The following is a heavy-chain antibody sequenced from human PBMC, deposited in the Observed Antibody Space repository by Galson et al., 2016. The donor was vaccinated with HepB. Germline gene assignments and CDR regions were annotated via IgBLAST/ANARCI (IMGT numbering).Heavy chain of an antibody. Sequence: SLRLSCAASGFSFSTAWMTWVRQAPGKGLEWIGRSKSKTDGGSIDYAAPGRGRFTISRDASRDTLFLQMNSLKFEDTAVYYCTVSGLTGDFDYWGRGTRVAGSS. CDR1: GFSFSTAW. J-gene: IGHJ4*03. D-gene: IGHD3-9*01. CDR3: TVSGLTGDFDY. CDR2: SKSKTDGGSI. V-gene: IGHV3-15*01.